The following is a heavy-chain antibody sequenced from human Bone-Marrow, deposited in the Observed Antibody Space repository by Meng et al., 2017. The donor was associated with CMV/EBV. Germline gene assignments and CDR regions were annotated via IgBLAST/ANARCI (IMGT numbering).Heavy chain of an antibody. CDR3: ARGDDIKIFGVVIIGYYYFGMDV. D-gene: IGHD3-3*01. CDR2: MNPNSGNT. CDR1: GYTFTSYD. Sequence: ASVKVSCKASGYTFTSYDINWVRQGNGQGLEWMGWMNPNSGNTGYAQKFKGRVTMTRDTSISTAYMERSRLRSDDTAVYYCARGDDIKIFGVVIIGYYYFGMDVWGQGTTVTVSS. J-gene: IGHJ6*02. V-gene: IGHV1-8*02.